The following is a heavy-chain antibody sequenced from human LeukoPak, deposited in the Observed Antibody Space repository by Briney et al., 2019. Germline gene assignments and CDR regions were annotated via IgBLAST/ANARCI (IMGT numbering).Heavy chain of an antibody. J-gene: IGHJ2*01. CDR1: EFTFSSYA. V-gene: IGHV3-23*01. D-gene: IGHD4-17*01. Sequence: GGSLRLSCAVSEFTFSSYAMNWVRQAPGKGLEWVSAISGSGGSTYYADSVKGRFTISRDNSKNTLYLQMNSLRAEDTAVYYCAKDNGDYGSWYFDLWGRGTLVTVSS. CDR3: AKDNGDYGSWYFDL. CDR2: ISGSGGST.